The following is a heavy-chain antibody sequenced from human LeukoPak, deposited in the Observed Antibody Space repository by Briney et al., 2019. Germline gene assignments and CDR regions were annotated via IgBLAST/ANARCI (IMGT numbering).Heavy chain of an antibody. D-gene: IGHD3-22*01. V-gene: IGHV4-34*01. Sequence: SETLSLTCAVYGGSFSGYYWSWIRQPPGKGLEWIGEINHSGSTNYNPSLKSRVTISVDTSKNQFSLKLSSVTAADPAVYYCARVDGNPYYYDSSGYGPFDYWGQGTLVTVSS. CDR1: GGSFSGYY. CDR2: INHSGST. J-gene: IGHJ4*02. CDR3: ARVDGNPYYYDSSGYGPFDY.